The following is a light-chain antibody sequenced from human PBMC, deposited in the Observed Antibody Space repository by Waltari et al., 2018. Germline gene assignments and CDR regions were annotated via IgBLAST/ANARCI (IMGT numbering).Light chain of an antibody. V-gene: IGLV2-23*02. J-gene: IGLJ1*01. CDR1: TSDVGAYDL. Sequence: QSALTQPASVSGTPGQSITISCTGTTSDVGAYDLVSWYQQHPGEAPKLLICEVFKRPSDILSRLSGSKSGSTASLTISGLQPEDEGDYYCCSYAGRGTYVFGSGTKVTVL. CDR3: CSYAGRGTYV. CDR2: EVF.